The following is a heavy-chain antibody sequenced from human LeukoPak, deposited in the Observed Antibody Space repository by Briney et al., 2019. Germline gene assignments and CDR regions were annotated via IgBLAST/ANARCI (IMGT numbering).Heavy chain of an antibody. CDR2: IYHSGST. J-gene: IGHJ4*02. CDR1: GGSISSGGYY. Sequence: SQTLSLTCTVSGGSISSGGYYWSWIRQPPGKGLEWIGYIYHSGSTYYNPSLKSRVTISVDRSKNQFSLKLSSVTAADTAVYYCAVEYYGSGSYSYWGQGTPVTVSS. V-gene: IGHV4-30-2*01. D-gene: IGHD3-10*01. CDR3: AVEYYGSGSYSY.